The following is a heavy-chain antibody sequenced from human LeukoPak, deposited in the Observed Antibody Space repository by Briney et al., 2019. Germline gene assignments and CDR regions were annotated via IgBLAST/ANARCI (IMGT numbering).Heavy chain of an antibody. CDR1: GGSISSYY. V-gene: IGHV4-59*08. CDR2: IFYSGSP. D-gene: IGHD6-13*01. CDR3: ARVEHIPAAGTYDY. J-gene: IGHJ4*02. Sequence: PSETLSLTCTVSGGSISSYYWSWIRQPPGKGLEWIGNIFYSGSPNYNPSLKSRVPISFDTSKSQFSLNLSSVTAADTAVYYCARVEHIPAAGTYDYWGQGTLVTVSS.